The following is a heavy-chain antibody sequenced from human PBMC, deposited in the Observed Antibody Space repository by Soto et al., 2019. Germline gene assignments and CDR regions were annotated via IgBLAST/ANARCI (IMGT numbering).Heavy chain of an antibody. J-gene: IGHJ4*02. V-gene: IGHV4-30-2*01. CDR1: GGSISSGGYS. CDR2: IYHSGST. Sequence: SETLSLTCAVSGGSISSGGYSWSWIRQPPGKGLEWIGYIYHSGSTYYNPSLKSRVTISVDRSKNQFSLKLSSVTAADTAVYYCVRAYPDRHGLFDYWGQGTFGTVSS. CDR3: VRAYPDRHGLFDY. D-gene: IGHD2-21*01.